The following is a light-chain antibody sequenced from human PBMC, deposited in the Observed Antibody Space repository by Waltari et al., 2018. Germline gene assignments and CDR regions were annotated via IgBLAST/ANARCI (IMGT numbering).Light chain of an antibody. J-gene: IGLJ2*01. V-gene: IGLV1-40*01. CDR3: QSYDSSLSPSRVI. CDR2: LNN. Sequence: QSVLTQPPSVSGAPGPRVPISCTGSTSNIGAGNDVHCYQQVPGSAPKLLIYLNNNRPSGVPDRFSASRTGASASLAITGLQAEDEADYYCQSYDSSLSPSRVIFGGGTKLSVL. CDR1: TSNIGAGND.